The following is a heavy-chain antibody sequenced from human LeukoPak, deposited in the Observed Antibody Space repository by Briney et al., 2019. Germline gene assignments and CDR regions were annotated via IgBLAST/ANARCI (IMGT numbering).Heavy chain of an antibody. J-gene: IGHJ4*02. Sequence: GGSLRLSCAASGFTFSSYGMHWVRQAPGKGLEWVAFIRYDGSNKYYAGSVKGRFTISRDNSKNTLYLQMNSLRAEDTAVYYCAQEGGSSSFDYWGQGTLVTVSS. D-gene: IGHD6-6*01. V-gene: IGHV3-30*02. CDR2: IRYDGSNK. CDR1: GFTFSSYG. CDR3: AQEGGSSSFDY.